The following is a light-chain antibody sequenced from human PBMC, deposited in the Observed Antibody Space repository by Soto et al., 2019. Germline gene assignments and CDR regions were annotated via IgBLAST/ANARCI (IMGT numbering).Light chain of an antibody. J-gene: IGKJ4*01. CDR3: QQGYSILALT. CDR2: DVS. Sequence: DIQMTQSPSSVSASVGDTVTISCRASQTISTYLHWYQHKPGKVPRLLISDVSTLHSGVPGRFRGSGSETAFTLAITSLQPEDFATYYCQQGYSILALTFGGGTKVELK. V-gene: IGKV1-39*01. CDR1: QTISTY.